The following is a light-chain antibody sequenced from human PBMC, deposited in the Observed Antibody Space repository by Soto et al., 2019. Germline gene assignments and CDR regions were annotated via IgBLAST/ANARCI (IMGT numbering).Light chain of an antibody. CDR1: QSISRY. J-gene: IGKJ4*01. Sequence: EIALTQSPATLSLSPGERATLSCRASQSISRYLAWYQQKPGQAPRLLIYDASNRATGIPARFSGSGSGTVFTLTISSLEPEDFPVFYCQQRGYWPSFGGGTKVEIK. CDR3: QQRGYWPS. V-gene: IGKV3-11*01. CDR2: DAS.